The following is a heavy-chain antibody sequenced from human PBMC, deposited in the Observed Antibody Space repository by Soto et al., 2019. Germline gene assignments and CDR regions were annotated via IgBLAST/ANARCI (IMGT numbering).Heavy chain of an antibody. CDR3: ARGALWFGETPAAFDI. V-gene: IGHV3-30-3*01. J-gene: IGHJ3*02. CDR2: ISYDGSNK. Sequence: PGGSLRLPCAASGFTFSSYAMHWVRQAPGKGLEWVAVISYDGSNKYFADSVKGRFTISRDNSKNTRYLQMNSLRAEDTAVYYCARGALWFGETPAAFDIWGQGTMVTVSS. D-gene: IGHD3-10*01. CDR1: GFTFSSYA.